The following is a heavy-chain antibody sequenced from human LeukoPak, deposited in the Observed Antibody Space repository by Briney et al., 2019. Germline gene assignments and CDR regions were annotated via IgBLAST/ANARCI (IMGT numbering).Heavy chain of an antibody. CDR2: IIHSGST. CDR1: GGSSSGYH. J-gene: IGHJ4*02. V-gene: IGHV4-34*12. CDR3: ARSPLSGDTI. Sequence: SETLSLTGAVYGGSSSGYHWSWIRQPPGKGLEWIGEIIHSGSTKYNPSLKSRATISVDTSKNQISLKLRSVTAADTAVYYCARSPLSGDTIWGQGTLVTVSS. D-gene: IGHD2-21*01.